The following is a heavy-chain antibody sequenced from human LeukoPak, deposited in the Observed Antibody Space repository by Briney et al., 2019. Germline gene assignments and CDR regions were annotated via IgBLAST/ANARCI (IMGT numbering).Heavy chain of an antibody. V-gene: IGHV1-2*06. J-gene: IGHJ4*02. CDR2: LDPNSGGT. D-gene: IGHD3-9*01. CDR3: TRDLTISGPIGI. CDR1: GYTFTGYA. Sequence: GASVKVSCKASGYTFTGYAMHWVRQAPGQGLEWVGRLDPNSGGTNYAQDFQGRVTITRDTPINTAYMELSRLRSDDTAKYYCTRDLTISGPIGIWGQGTLVTVSA.